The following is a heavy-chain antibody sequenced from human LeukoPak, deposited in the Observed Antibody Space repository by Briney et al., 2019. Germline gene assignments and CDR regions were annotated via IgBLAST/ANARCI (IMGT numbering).Heavy chain of an antibody. D-gene: IGHD3-22*01. Sequence: ASVKVSCKASGYTFTSYDINWVRQATGQGLEWMGWMNPNSGNTGYAQKFQGRVTMTRNTSISTAYMELSSLRAEDTAVYYCARDQTYYYDSSGYLFDYWGQGTLVTVSS. V-gene: IGHV1-8*01. CDR2: MNPNSGNT. J-gene: IGHJ4*02. CDR1: GYTFTSYD. CDR3: ARDQTYYYDSSGYLFDY.